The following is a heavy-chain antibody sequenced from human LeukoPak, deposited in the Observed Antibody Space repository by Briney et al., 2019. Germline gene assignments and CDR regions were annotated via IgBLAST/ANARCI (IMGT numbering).Heavy chain of an antibody. CDR1: GGSISSYY. Sequence: TSETLSLTCTVSGGSISSYYWSWIRQPPGKGLEWIGYIYYSGSTNYNPSLKSRVTMSVDTSKNQFSLKLSSVTAADTAVYYCAREILSYYYYMDVWGKGTTVTISS. CDR3: AREILSYYYYMDV. V-gene: IGHV4-59*12. CDR2: IYYSGST. J-gene: IGHJ6*03.